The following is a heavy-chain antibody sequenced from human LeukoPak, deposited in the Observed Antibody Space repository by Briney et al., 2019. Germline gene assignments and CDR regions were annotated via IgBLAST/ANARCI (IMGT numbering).Heavy chain of an antibody. CDR1: VYTFTSYG. V-gene: IGHV1-18*01. CDR2: ISAYNGNT. CDR3: ARDSMGYCSGASCWPPTNDAFDI. Sequence: ASVKVSCKASVYTFTSYGISWVRQAPGQGLEWMGWISAYNGNTNYAQKLQGRVTMTTDTSTSAAYMELRSLRSDDTAVYYCARDSMGYCSGASCWPPTNDAFDIWGQGTMVTVSS. D-gene: IGHD2-15*01. J-gene: IGHJ3*02.